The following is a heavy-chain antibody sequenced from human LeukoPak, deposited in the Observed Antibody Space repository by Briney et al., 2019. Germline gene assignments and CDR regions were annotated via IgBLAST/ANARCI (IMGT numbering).Heavy chain of an antibody. J-gene: IGHJ3*02. V-gene: IGHV3-30*04. CDR1: GFTFDDYA. Sequence: GGSLRLSCAASGFTFDDYAMHWVRQAPGEGLEWVAVISRDGTDKYYADSVKGRLTISRDNSQSTLYLHMNSLSTEDTALYYCARAIRAPGTPENAFDIWGQGTMVTVSS. CDR2: ISRDGTDK. D-gene: IGHD6-13*01. CDR3: ARAIRAPGTPENAFDI.